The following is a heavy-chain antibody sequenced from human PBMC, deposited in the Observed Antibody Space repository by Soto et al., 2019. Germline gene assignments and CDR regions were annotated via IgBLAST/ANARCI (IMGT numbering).Heavy chain of an antibody. Sequence: LSLTCTVACASITTGSYWTWVRQHPVKGLEWIGHIYYTGSTFYNPSLKSRLNISLDTSKNQFSLLLESVTAADTAIYFWARGSRFVPWGQGTLVTVSS. V-gene: IGHV4-31*03. CDR1: CASITTGSY. D-gene: IGHD1-26*01. CDR2: IYYTGST. CDR3: ARGSRFVP. J-gene: IGHJ5*02.